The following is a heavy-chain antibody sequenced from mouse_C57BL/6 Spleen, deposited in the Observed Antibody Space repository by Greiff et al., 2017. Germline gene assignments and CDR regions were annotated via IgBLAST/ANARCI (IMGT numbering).Heavy chain of an antibody. CDR2: ISSGGSYT. D-gene: IGHD1-1*01. CDR3: ARHNPITTVVANFDY. CDR1: GFTFSSYG. Sequence: EVKVVESGGDLVKPGGSLKLSCAASGFTFSSYGMSWVRQTPDKRLEWVATISSGGSYTYYPDSVKGRFTISRDNAKNTLYLQMSSLKSEDTAMYYCARHNPITTVVANFDYWGQRTTLTVSS. V-gene: IGHV5-6*01. J-gene: IGHJ2*01.